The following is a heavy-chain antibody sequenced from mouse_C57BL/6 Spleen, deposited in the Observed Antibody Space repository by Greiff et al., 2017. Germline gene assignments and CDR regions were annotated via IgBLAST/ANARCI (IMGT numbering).Heavy chain of an antibody. CDR1: GYTFTSYW. D-gene: IGHD1-1*01. J-gene: IGHJ4*01. CDR2: IYPGSGST. CDR3: ARRYYGRVWAMDY. V-gene: IGHV1-55*01. Sequence: VQLQQPGAELVKPGASVKMSCKASGYTFTSYWITWVKQRPGQGLEWIGDIYPGSGSTNYNEKFKSKATLTVDTSSSTAYMQLSSLTSEDSAVYYCARRYYGRVWAMDYWGQGTSVTVSS.